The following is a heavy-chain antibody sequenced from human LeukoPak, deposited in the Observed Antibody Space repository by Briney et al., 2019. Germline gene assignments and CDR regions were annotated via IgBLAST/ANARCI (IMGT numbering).Heavy chain of an antibody. Sequence: SETLSLTCTVSGGSISSGGYYWSWIRQHPGKGLEWIGSIYYSGSTYYNPSLKSRVTISVDTSKNHFSLKLRSVTAADTAVYYCAKHGELLSWFDPWGQGTQVTVSS. CDR3: AKHGELLSWFDP. CDR2: IYYSGST. D-gene: IGHD1-26*01. V-gene: IGHV4-39*01. J-gene: IGHJ5*02. CDR1: GGSISSGGYY.